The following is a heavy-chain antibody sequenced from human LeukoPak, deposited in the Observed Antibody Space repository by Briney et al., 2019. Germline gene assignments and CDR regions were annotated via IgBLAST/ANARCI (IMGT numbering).Heavy chain of an antibody. D-gene: IGHD3-16*01. V-gene: IGHV3-9*01. J-gene: IGHJ3*02. CDR1: GFTFDDYA. CDR3: AKVFMKDAFDI. Sequence: GGSLRLSFAASGFTFDDYAMHWVRQAPGKGLEWVSGISWNSGSIGYADSVKGRFTISRDNAKNSLYLQMNSLRAEDTALYYCAKVFMKDAFDIWGQGTMVTVSS. CDR2: ISWNSGSI.